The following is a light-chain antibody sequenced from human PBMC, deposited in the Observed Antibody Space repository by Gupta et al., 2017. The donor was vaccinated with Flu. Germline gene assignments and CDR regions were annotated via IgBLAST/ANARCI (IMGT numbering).Light chain of an antibody. V-gene: IGKV3-11*01. Sequence: PATGASALRERATSSCRASKSVSSYLAWYQQKPGQAPKLLIYDTSNRANGVPDRFSGSVSGTDFTLTISRGEPEDVAVYYCKQRRNCLCTFGRGTKVDIK. J-gene: IGKJ3*01. CDR2: DTS. CDR3: KQRRNCLCT. CDR1: KSVSSY.